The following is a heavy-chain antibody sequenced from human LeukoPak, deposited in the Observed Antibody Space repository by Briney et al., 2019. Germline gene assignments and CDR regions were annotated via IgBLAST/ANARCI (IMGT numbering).Heavy chain of an antibody. CDR3: ASFGSVIDY. Sequence: GGSLRLSCAASGFTFSSYSMYWVCQAPGKGLEWVLSITSGNYISYADSVKGRFTISRDNAKSSLYLQMNSLRAEDTAVYYCASFGSVIDYWGQGTLVTVSS. V-gene: IGHV3-21*01. CDR2: ITSGNYI. CDR1: GFTFSSYS. J-gene: IGHJ4*02. D-gene: IGHD2-8*02.